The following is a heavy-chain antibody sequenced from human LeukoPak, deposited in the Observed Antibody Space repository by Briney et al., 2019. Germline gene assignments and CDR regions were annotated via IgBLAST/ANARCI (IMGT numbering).Heavy chain of an antibody. CDR2: IRYDGSNK. V-gene: IGHV3-30*02. CDR3: AKDRWRFVVVTALGIGVGDY. J-gene: IGHJ4*02. Sequence: PGGSLRLSCAASGFTFSSYGMSWVRQAPGKGLEWVAFIRYDGSNKYYADSVKGRFTISRDNSKNTLYLQMNSLRAEDTAVYYCAKDRWRFVVVTALGIGVGDYWGQGTLVTVSS. CDR1: GFTFSSYG. D-gene: IGHD2-21*02.